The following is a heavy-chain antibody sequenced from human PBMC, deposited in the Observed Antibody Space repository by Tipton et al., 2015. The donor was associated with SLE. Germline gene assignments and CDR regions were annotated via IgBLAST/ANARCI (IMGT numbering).Heavy chain of an antibody. CDR3: AKSHSSYSSSPFDY. Sequence: GFLRLSCAASGFTLRSYGIHWVRQAPGKGLEWVAFIQFDGRNEYYADSVKGRFTISRDNSKAYLQMNSLRAEDTALYYCAKSHSSYSSSPFDYWGQGTLVTVSS. D-gene: IGHD6-6*01. V-gene: IGHV3-30*02. CDR1: GFTLRSYG. CDR2: IQFDGRNE. J-gene: IGHJ4*02.